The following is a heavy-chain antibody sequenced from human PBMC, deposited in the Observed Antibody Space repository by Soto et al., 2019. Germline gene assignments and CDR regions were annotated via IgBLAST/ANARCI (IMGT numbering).Heavy chain of an antibody. J-gene: IGHJ4*02. Sequence: SETLSLTCTVSGGSIISGYWSWIRQPPGKGLEWIGYISYSGHTNYNHSLKSRVTMSVDTPKNQFSLRLSSVTTADTAVYYCAGLRGYAGSPIDYWGQGTLVTVYS. CDR2: ISYSGHT. V-gene: IGHV4-59*01. CDR1: GGSIISGY. CDR3: AGLRGYAGSPIDY. D-gene: IGHD2-15*01.